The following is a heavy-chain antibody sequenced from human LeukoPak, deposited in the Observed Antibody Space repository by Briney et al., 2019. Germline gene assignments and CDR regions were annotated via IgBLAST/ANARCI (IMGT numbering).Heavy chain of an antibody. Sequence: PSETLSLTCAVYGGSFSGYYWSWLRQPPGEGLEWLGEINHSGSINYNPSLKSRVTISVDTSKNQFSLKLSSVTAADTAVYYCARGGRAWQQLVGRFDYWGQGTLVTVSS. V-gene: IGHV4-34*01. J-gene: IGHJ4*02. D-gene: IGHD6-13*01. CDR2: INHSGSI. CDR3: ARGGRAWQQLVGRFDY. CDR1: GGSFSGYY.